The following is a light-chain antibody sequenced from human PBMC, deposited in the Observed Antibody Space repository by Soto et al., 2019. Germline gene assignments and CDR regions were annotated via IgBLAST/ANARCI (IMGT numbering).Light chain of an antibody. CDR2: DAS. CDR3: QQRFSWPIT. V-gene: IGKV3-11*01. Sequence: EIVLTQSPATLSLSAGEGATLSCRASQSIGSELAWYQQKPGQGPRLVIADASNRATGIPARFSGSGSATDFTLTIRTVEPGDVGIYYCQQRFSWPITFGQGTRLEMK. CDR1: QSIGSE. J-gene: IGKJ5*01.